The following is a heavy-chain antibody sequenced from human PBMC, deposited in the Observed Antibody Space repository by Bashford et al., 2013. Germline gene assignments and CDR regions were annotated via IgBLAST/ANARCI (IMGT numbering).Heavy chain of an antibody. D-gene: IGHD5-18*01. V-gene: IGHV4-31*11. J-gene: IGHJ4*02. Sequence: SETLSLTCAVSGASTGRGGNYWSWIRQHPEKGLEWLGYIYYSGTTSYNPSLGSRITISLDASKNRFSLRLSSVTAADTAVYYCARGRGYSYGRGYYFDSWGQGALVTVSS. CDR3: ARGRGYSYGRGYYFDS. CDR2: IYYSGTT. CDR1: GASTGRGGNY.